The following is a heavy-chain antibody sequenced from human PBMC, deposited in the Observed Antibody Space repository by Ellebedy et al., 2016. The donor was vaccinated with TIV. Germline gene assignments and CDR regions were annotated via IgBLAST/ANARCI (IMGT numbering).Heavy chain of an antibody. D-gene: IGHD3-3*02. CDR1: GFTVSSNY. CDR3: ARVCCAWRHFGY. CDR2: IYSGGST. V-gene: IGHV3-66*01. J-gene: IGHJ4*02. Sequence: GESLKISCEGSGFTVSSNYMSWVRQAPGKGLEWVSVIYSGGSTYYADSVKGRFTISRDNSKNTLYLQMNSLRAEDTAVYYCARVCCAWRHFGYWGQGTLVTVSS.